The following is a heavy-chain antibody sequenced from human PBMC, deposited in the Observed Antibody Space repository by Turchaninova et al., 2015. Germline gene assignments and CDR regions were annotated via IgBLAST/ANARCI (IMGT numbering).Heavy chain of an antibody. D-gene: IGHD4-23*01. Sequence: EVQLVESGGGLVQPGGSLRLSCAASGLTFSSYEMNWVRQAPGKGLEWISCVRVGGETCYYADSVKGRFTTSGDNAQNSLSLQRNSLRVEDTAVYFCARVGEGNQIFDYWGQGTPVTVSS. CDR3: ARVGEGNQIFDY. CDR1: GLTFSSYE. J-gene: IGHJ4*02. V-gene: IGHV3-48*03. CDR2: VRVGGETC.